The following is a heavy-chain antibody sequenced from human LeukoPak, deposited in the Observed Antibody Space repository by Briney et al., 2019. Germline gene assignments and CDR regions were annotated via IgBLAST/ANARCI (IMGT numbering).Heavy chain of an antibody. D-gene: IGHD1-7*01. CDR1: GGTFSSYA. V-gene: IGHV1-69*05. Sequence: SVKVSCKASGGTFSSYAISWVRQAPGQGLEWMGGIIPIFGTANYAQKFQGRVTITTDESTSTAYMELSSLRSEDTAVYYCARDKTGTTNWFDPWGQETLVTVSS. CDR2: IIPIFGTA. CDR3: ARDKTGTTNWFDP. J-gene: IGHJ5*02.